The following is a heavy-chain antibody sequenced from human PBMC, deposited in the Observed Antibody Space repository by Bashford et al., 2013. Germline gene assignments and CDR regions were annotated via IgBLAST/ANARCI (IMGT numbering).Heavy chain of an antibody. Sequence: ETLGPHLALSLVGSISSSSYYWGWIRQPPRKGLEWIGSIYYSGSTYYNPSLKSRVTISVNTSKNQFSLRLSSVTAADTAVYYCVRGPPLTTKYDNSAYDFGGQGTLVTVSS. CDR2: IYYSGST. J-gene: IGHJ4*02. CDR3: VRGPPLTTKYDNSAYDF. V-gene: IGHV4-39*01. D-gene: IGHD3-22*01. CDR1: VGSISSSSYY.